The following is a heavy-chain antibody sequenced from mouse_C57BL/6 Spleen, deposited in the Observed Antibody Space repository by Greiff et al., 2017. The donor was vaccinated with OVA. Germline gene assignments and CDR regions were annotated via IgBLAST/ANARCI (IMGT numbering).Heavy chain of an antibody. D-gene: IGHD2-2*01. V-gene: IGHV3-6*01. Sequence: EVQLVESGPGLVKPSQSLSLTCSVTGYSITSGYYWNWIRQFPGNKLEWMGYISYDGSNNYNPSLKNRISITRDTSKNQFFLKLNSVTTEDTATYYCAYGYDGYAMDYWGQGTSVTVSS. CDR1: GYSITSGYY. CDR2: ISYDGSN. CDR3: AYGYDGYAMDY. J-gene: IGHJ4*01.